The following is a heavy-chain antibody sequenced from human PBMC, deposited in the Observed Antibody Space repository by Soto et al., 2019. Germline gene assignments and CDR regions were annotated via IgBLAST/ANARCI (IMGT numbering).Heavy chain of an antibody. CDR2: ITSRGGTT. V-gene: IGHV3-48*03. CDR1: GFTFSNFE. D-gene: IGHD3-16*01. J-gene: IGHJ6*02. CDR3: ARGGGLRVGGQTYYYCGTDV. Sequence: EVQLVESGGGLAHPGGSLRLSCVGSGFTFSNFEMNWVRQVPGKGPEWVAQITSRGGTTYYADAVKGRFTVSRDNGSNSLYLQLASLRGDDTAIYYCARGGGLRVGGQTYYYCGTDVWGQGTTVTVSS.